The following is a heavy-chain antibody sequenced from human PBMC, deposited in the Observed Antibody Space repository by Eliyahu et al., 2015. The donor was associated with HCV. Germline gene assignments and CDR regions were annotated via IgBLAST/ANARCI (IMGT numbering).Heavy chain of an antibody. J-gene: IGHJ5*02. CDR2: ISPYTGDT. CDR1: GYTFRNYG. D-gene: IGHD3-10*01. CDR3: TRGRNGSGIT. V-gene: IGHV1-18*01. Sequence: QVQLVQSGPEVKKPGASVRLSCKASGYTFRNYGITWVRXAPGQGLEWMGXISPYTGDTNYAQKLQGRVTMTTDTSTTTAYMELTSLRCDDTAVYYCTRGRNGSGITWGQGTLVKVSS.